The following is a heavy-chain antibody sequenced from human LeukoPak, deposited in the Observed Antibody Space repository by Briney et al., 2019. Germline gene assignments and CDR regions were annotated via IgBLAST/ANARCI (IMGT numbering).Heavy chain of an antibody. D-gene: IGHD2-2*01. CDR2: IIPIFGKA. J-gene: IGHJ6*04. V-gene: IGHV1-69*13. Sequence: ASVKVSCKASGGTFTSYAVSWVRQAPGQGLEWMGGIIPIFGKANYAQKFQGRVTITAYESTSTAYMELSSLRSEDTAVYYCARGRSDIVVVPAARRNYYYYGMDVWGKGTTVTVSS. CDR1: GGTFTSYA. CDR3: ARGRSDIVVVPAARRNYYYYGMDV.